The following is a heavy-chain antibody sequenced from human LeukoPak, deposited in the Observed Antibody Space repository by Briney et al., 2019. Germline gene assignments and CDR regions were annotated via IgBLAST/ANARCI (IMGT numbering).Heavy chain of an antibody. CDR1: GGSISSSSYY. V-gene: IGHV4-39*07. Sequence: SETLSLTRTVSGGSISSSSYYWGWIRQPPGKGLEWIGSIYYSGSTYYNPSLKSRVTISVDTSKNQFSLKLSSVTAADTAVYYCASRSRVGRGSVWGKGTTVTVSS. CDR3: ASRSRVGRGSV. J-gene: IGHJ6*04. D-gene: IGHD1-26*01. CDR2: IYYSGST.